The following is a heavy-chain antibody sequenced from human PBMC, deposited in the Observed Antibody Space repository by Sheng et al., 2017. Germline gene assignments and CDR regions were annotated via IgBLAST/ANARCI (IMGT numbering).Heavy chain of an antibody. J-gene: IGHJ3*02. CDR2: ISFDGSNK. CDR1: GFTFSNYA. Sequence: QVQLVESGGGVVQPGRSLRLSCAASGFTFSNYAMHWARQAPGKGLEWVAAISFDGSNKYYADSVKGRFTISRDNSKSTLYLQMNSLRAEDTAVYYCARVIRELLTSWAFDIWGQGTMVTVSS. V-gene: IGHV3-30-3*01. D-gene: IGHD1-26*01. CDR3: ARVIRELLTSWAFDI.